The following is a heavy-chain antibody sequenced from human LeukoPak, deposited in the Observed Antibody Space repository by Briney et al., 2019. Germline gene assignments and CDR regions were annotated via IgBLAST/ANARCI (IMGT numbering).Heavy chain of an antibody. J-gene: IGHJ4*02. D-gene: IGHD2-2*01. V-gene: IGHV3-21*01. CDR3: TRAVESGGIVVAYYFDY. Sequence: GGSLRLSCAASGFTFSSYTMNWVRQAPGKGLEWVSCISSSSSYIYYADSVKGRFTISRDNAKNSLYLQMNSLRAEDTAVYYCTRAVESGGIVVAYYFDYWDQGTLVTVSS. CDR1: GFTFSSYT. CDR2: ISSSSSYI.